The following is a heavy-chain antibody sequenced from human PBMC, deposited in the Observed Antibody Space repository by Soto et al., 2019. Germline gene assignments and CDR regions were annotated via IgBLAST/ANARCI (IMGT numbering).Heavy chain of an antibody. V-gene: IGHV3-23*01. Sequence: GGSLRLSCAASGFTFRSYAMSWVRQAPGKGLEWVSLISGSGGGTYYADSVKGRFTISRDNAKNSLYLQMNSLRAEDTAVYYCAREGSGYFHSFDYWGQGTLVTVSS. D-gene: IGHD3-22*01. CDR2: ISGSGGGT. J-gene: IGHJ4*02. CDR1: GFTFRSYA. CDR3: AREGSGYFHSFDY.